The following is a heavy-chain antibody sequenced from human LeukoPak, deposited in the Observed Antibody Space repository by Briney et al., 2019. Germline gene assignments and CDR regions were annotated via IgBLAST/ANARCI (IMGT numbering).Heavy chain of an antibody. CDR2: ISWNSGSI. D-gene: IGHD6-19*01. J-gene: IGHJ4*01. V-gene: IGHV3-9*01. CDR1: GFTFDDYA. CDR3: AKDIGSGWVSFDY. Sequence: PGRSLRLSCAASGFTFDDYAMHWVRQAPGKGLEWVSGISWNSGSIGYADSVKGRFTISRDNAKNSLYLQTNSLRAEDTALYYCAKDIGSGWVSFDYWGQGTLVTVSS.